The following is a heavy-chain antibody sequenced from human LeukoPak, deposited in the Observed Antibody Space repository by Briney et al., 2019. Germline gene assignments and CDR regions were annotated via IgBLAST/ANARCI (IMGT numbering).Heavy chain of an antibody. CDR2: ISSSSSYI. Sequence: GGSLRLSCAASGFTFSSYSMNWVRQAPGKGLEWVSSISSSSSYIYYADSVKGRFTISRDSSNNTLYLQMNTLRVEDTAVYYCARRTDYGAHFDYWGQGTLVTV. CDR3: ARRTDYGAHFDY. CDR1: GFTFSSYS. J-gene: IGHJ4*02. D-gene: IGHD4-17*01. V-gene: IGHV3-21*01.